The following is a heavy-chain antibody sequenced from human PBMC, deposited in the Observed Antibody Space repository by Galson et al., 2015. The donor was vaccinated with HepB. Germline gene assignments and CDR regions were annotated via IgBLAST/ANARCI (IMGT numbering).Heavy chain of an antibody. J-gene: IGHJ4*02. CDR3: ARDDQHTALPAAIEGGFDY. CDR2: INPSGGST. CDR1: GYTFTSYY. Sequence: SVKVSCKASGYTFTSYYMHWVRQAPGQGLEWMGIINPSGGSTSYAQKFQGRVTMTRDTSTSTVYMELSSLRSEDTAVYYCARDDQHTALPAAIEGGFDYWGQGTLVTVSS. D-gene: IGHD2-2*02. V-gene: IGHV1-46*01.